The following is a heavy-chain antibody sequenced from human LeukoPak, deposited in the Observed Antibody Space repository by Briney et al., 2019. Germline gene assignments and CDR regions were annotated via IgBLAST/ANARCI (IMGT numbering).Heavy chain of an antibody. V-gene: IGHV1-46*01. Sequence: ASVKVSCTASGYTFTSYYMHWVPQAPGQGLEWMGIINPSGGSTSYAQKFQGRVTMTRDTSTSTVYMELSSLRSEDTAVYYCARDFFAYCSSTSCYNGWFDPWGQGTLVTVSS. CDR1: GYTFTSYY. CDR3: ARDFFAYCSSTSCYNGWFDP. J-gene: IGHJ5*02. D-gene: IGHD2-2*02. CDR2: INPSGGST.